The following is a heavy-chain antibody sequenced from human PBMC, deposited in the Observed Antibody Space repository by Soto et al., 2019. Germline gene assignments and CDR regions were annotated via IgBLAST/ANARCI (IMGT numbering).Heavy chain of an antibody. D-gene: IGHD2-21*02. CDR2: IYYSGSV. CDR1: GGSITSGSFY. V-gene: IGHV4-39*01. Sequence: QVQVQESGPGLVKPSETLSLTCTVSGGSITSGSFYWGWVRHSPGQGLEWIGSIYYSGSVFYNPSLESRVTITADVSRDQFSLKLTSVTAADTAVYYCARHGTALTAVNWFVSWGHGTLVTVSS. CDR3: ARHGTALTAVNWFVS. J-gene: IGHJ5*01.